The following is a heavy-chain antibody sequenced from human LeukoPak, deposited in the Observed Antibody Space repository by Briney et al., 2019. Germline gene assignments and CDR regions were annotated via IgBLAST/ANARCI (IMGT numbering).Heavy chain of an antibody. J-gene: IGHJ3*02. CDR1: GGSFSGYY. CDR3: ALAVAGTVVDAFDI. CDR2: INHSGST. V-gene: IGHV4-34*01. Sequence: PSETLSLTCAVYGGSFSGYYWSWIRQPPGKGLEWIGEINHSGSTNYNPSLKSRVTISVDTSKNQFSLKLSSVTAADTAVYYCALAVAGTVVDAFDIWGQGTMVTVSS. D-gene: IGHD6-19*01.